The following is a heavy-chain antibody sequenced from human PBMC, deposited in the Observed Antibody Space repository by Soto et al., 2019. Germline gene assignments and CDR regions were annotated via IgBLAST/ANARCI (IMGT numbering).Heavy chain of an antibody. CDR3: ARDAVVVTVDWFDP. Sequence: PSETLSLTCAVSGYSISSGYYWGWIRQPPGKGLEWIGSIYHSGSTYYNPSLKSRVTISVDTSKNQFSLKLSSVTAADTAVYYCARDAVVVTVDWFDPWGQGTLVTVS. CDR1: GYSISSGYY. V-gene: IGHV4-38-2*02. J-gene: IGHJ5*02. D-gene: IGHD2-21*02. CDR2: IYHSGST.